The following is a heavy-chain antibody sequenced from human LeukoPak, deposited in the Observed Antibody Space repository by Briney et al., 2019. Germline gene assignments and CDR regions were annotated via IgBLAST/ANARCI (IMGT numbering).Heavy chain of an antibody. J-gene: IGHJ4*02. D-gene: IGHD6-19*01. CDR1: GFTFSDYT. CDR3: ARGHSSGWRISTRPLDY. CDR2: ITANARSK. Sequence: PGGSLRLSCAGSGFTFSDYTMHWVRQGPGKGLEYVSAITANARSKYHADSVKGRFTISRDNSKNTLYLQMNSLRAEDTAVYYCARGHSSGWRISTRPLDYWGQGTLVTVSS. V-gene: IGHV3-64*02.